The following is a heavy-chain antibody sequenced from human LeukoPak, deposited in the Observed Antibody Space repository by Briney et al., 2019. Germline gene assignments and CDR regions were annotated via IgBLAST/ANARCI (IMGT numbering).Heavy chain of an antibody. CDR3: ARGQKTEYYYDSSGITYFDY. CDR1: GGSISSGGYS. Sequence: TLSLTCAVSGGSISSGGYSWSWIRQPPGKGLEWIGYIYHSGSTYYNPSLKSRVTISVDRSKNQFSLKLSSVTAADTAVYYCARGQKTEYYYDSSGITYFDYWGQGTLVTVSS. CDR2: IYHSGST. D-gene: IGHD3-22*01. J-gene: IGHJ4*02. V-gene: IGHV4-30-2*01.